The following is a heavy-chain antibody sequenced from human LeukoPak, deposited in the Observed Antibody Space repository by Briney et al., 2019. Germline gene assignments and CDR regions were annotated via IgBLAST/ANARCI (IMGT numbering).Heavy chain of an antibody. J-gene: IGHJ5*02. CDR2: IYYSGST. CDR1: GGSISSYY. D-gene: IGHD6-25*01. V-gene: IGHV4-59*01. CDR3: ARLYNYSSAGGPVNSSDP. Sequence: PSGTLSLTCTVSGGSISSYYWSWIRQPPGKGLGWIGYIYYSGSTNYNPSLKSRVTISVDTSKNQFPLKLSSVTAAGTAMSYCARLYNYSSAGGPVNSSDPWGQGTLVTVSS.